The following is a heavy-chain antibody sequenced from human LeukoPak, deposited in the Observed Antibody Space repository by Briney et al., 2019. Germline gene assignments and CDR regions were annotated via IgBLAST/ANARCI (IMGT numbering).Heavy chain of an antibody. CDR1: XYTFTXXX. J-gene: IGHJ4*02. V-gene: IGHV1-3*01. D-gene: IGHD1-26*01. CDR3: ARNIMGTTIFDY. CDR2: INVDNGDR. Sequence: CXXSXYTFTXXXMHWXRQAAGERLEWMGWINVDNGDRQYSQKLQDRVSLTSDTAASTAYMELSSLRSEDTGVYYCARNIMGTTIFDYWGQGTLVTVSS.